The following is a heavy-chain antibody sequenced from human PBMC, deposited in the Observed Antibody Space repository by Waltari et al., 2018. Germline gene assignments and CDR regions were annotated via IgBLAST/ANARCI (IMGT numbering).Heavy chain of an antibody. V-gene: IGHV1-3*01. CDR1: GYTFTSSA. J-gene: IGHJ2*01. Sequence: QVQLVQSGAEVKKPGASVKVSCTASGYTFTSSAMHWVRQAPGQRLEWMGWINAGNGNTKYSQKCQGIVTMTRDTSASTAYMELSSLRSEDTAVYYCARDYILWFGELGWYFDLWGRGTLVTVSS. CDR3: ARDYILWFGELGWYFDL. D-gene: IGHD3-10*01. CDR2: INAGNGNT.